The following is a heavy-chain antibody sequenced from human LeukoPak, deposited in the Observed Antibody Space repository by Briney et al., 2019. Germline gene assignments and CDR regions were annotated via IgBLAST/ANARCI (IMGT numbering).Heavy chain of an antibody. CDR2: IHPKSGDT. V-gene: IGHV1-2*02. Sequence: GASVKVSCKASGYIFTAYYVHWVRQAPGQGLEWMGWIHPKSGDTNFAQRFQGRVALTSDTTLNTIYVELSGLRSDGTAIYYCARDTWFGNYYLDVWGSGTTVTVSS. D-gene: IGHD3-10*01. J-gene: IGHJ6*03. CDR1: GYIFTAYY. CDR3: ARDTWFGNYYLDV.